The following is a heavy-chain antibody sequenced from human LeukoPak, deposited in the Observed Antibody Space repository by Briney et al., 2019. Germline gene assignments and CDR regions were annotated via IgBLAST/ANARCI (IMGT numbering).Heavy chain of an antibody. V-gene: IGHV3-7*01. Sequence: GGSLRLSCAASGFTFSSYWMSWVRQAPGKGLEWVANIKQDGGEKYYVDSVKGRFTISRDNAKKSLYLQMNSLRAEDTAVYYCARVGYDILTGHENWFGPWGQGTLVTVSS. CDR3: ARVGYDILTGHENWFGP. J-gene: IGHJ5*02. CDR1: GFTFSSYW. CDR2: IKQDGGEK. D-gene: IGHD3-9*01.